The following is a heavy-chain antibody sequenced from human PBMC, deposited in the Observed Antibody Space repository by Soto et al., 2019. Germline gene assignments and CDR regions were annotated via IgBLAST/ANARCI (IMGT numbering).Heavy chain of an antibody. V-gene: IGHV1-58*01. CDR1: GFTFADSA. CDR3: ATANHTSLFDF. CDR2: ILVDSHNT. J-gene: IGHJ4*02. Sequence: SVKVYCKASGFTFADSAVQWVRQARGQSLEWMGRILVDSHNTKSAQKFTERVTISWDVSTSTAFMELRSLRSEDTAVYYCATANHTSLFDFWGQGTPVTVYS.